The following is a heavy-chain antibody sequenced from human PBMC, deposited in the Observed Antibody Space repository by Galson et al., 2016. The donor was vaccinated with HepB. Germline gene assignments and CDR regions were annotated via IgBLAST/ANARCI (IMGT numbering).Heavy chain of an antibody. D-gene: IGHD5-12*01. V-gene: IGHV2-5*02. CDR2: IYWDDDK. CDR1: GFSLSTSGVG. Sequence: PALVKPTQTLTLTCTFSGFSLSTSGVGVAWIRQPPGKALEWLALIYWDDDKGYRPSLKSRLTITKDTSKNQVVLTMNNMDPVDTATYYCAHSDIVATIYAMDVWGQGTTGTGSS. J-gene: IGHJ6*02. CDR3: AHSDIVATIYAMDV.